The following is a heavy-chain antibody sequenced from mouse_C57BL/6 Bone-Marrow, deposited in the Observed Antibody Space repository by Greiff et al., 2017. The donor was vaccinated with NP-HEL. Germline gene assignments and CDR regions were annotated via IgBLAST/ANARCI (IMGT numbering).Heavy chain of an antibody. CDR1: GFTFSDYG. J-gene: IGHJ1*03. CDR3: ARCYGSSCYWYFDV. D-gene: IGHD1-1*01. CDR2: ISSGSSTI. V-gene: IGHV5-17*01. Sequence: DVKLVESGGGLVKPGGSLKLSCAASGFTFSDYGMHWVRQAPEKGLEWVAYISSGSSTIYYADTVKGRFTISRDNAKNTLFLQMTSLRSEDTAMYYCARCYGSSCYWYFDVWGTGTTVTVSS.